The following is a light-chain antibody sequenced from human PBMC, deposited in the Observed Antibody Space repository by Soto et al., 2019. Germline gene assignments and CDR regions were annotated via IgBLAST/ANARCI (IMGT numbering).Light chain of an antibody. Sequence: IGLTQSPGTLSLSPGERATLSCRASQSVSSSYLAWYQQKPGQAPTLLIYGASIRAAGIPDRFSGSGSGTDFTLTIRRLEPDDFATYYCQQYNSYPWTFGQGTKVDIK. CDR2: GAS. V-gene: IGKV3-20*01. CDR1: QSVSSSY. CDR3: QQYNSYPWT. J-gene: IGKJ1*01.